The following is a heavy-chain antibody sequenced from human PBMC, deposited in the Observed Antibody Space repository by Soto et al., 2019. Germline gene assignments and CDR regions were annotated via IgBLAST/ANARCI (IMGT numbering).Heavy chain of an antibody. V-gene: IGHV3-23*01. Sequence: QLGGSLRLSCAASGFTFSSYAMSWVRQAPGKGLEWVSAISGSGTSTYHAESVKGRFTISRDNSKNTLYLQMNSLRAEDTAVYYCAKQAPIWFGELCFDYWGQGTLVTVSS. J-gene: IGHJ4*02. CDR1: GFTFSSYA. CDR2: ISGSGTST. CDR3: AKQAPIWFGELCFDY. D-gene: IGHD3-10*01.